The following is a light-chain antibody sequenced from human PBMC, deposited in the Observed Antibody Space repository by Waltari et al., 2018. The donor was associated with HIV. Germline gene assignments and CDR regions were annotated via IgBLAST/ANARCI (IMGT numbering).Light chain of an antibody. CDR3: QQYKGYPWT. J-gene: IGKJ1*01. CDR2: KAS. Sequence: IQMPQSPSTLFASVGAGSTITCRASQSISSWFAWYQQKPGKAPKLLINKASTLESGVPLRFSGSASGTEFTLTITSLQPDDFATYYCQQYKGYPWTFGQGTKVEIK. CDR1: QSISSW. V-gene: IGKV1-5*03.